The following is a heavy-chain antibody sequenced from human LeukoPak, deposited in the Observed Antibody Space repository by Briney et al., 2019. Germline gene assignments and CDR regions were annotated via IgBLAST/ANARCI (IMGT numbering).Heavy chain of an antibody. CDR1: GITFSTYA. CDR2: ISGDGAST. CDR3: AKDSYASGRPLHTFDV. J-gene: IGHJ3*01. V-gene: IGHV3-23*01. D-gene: IGHD3-10*01. Sequence: GGSLRLSCVASGITFSTYATTWVRQAPGKGLEWVSGISGDGASTHYAESLKGQFTISRDNSQNTLFLQMNSLRVEDTAIYYCAKDSYASGRPLHTFDVWGQGTMVTVSS.